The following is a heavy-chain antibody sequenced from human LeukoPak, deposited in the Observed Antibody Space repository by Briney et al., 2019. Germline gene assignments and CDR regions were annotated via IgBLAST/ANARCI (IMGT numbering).Heavy chain of an antibody. CDR1: GGSISSHY. J-gene: IGHJ5*02. CDR3: ARRRRNCSSTSCYTDWFDP. Sequence: PSETLSLTCTVSGGSISSHYWSWIRQPPGKGLEWIGEINHSGSTNYNPSLKSRVTISVDTSKNQFSLKLSSVTAADTAVYYCARRRRNCSSTSCYTDWFDPWGQGTLVTVSS. CDR2: INHSGST. D-gene: IGHD2-2*02. V-gene: IGHV4-34*01.